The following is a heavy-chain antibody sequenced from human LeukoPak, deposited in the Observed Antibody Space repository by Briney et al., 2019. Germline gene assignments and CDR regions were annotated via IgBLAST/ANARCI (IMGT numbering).Heavy chain of an antibody. CDR3: ARDGYGYNYMDV. CDR1: GFTVSSNF. D-gene: IGHD1-1*01. Sequence: PGGSLRLSCAASGFTVSSNFMSWVRQAPGKGLEWVSVIYSGGTTYYADSVRGRFTISRDNSKTTLYLQMNSLRAEDTAVYYCARDGYGYNYMDVWGKGTTVTVSS. J-gene: IGHJ6*03. CDR2: IYSGGTT. V-gene: IGHV3-53*01.